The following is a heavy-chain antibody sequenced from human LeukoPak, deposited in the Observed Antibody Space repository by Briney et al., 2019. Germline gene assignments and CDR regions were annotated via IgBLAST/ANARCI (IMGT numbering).Heavy chain of an antibody. CDR3: AKGRSVTDPFDY. D-gene: IGHD4-17*01. Sequence: GGSLRLSCAASGFTFDDYAMHWVRQAPGKGLEWVSGISWNSGSIGYADSVKGRFTISRDNAKNSLYLQMNSLRAEDTALYYCAKGRSVTDPFDYWGQGTLVTVSS. J-gene: IGHJ4*02. CDR1: GFTFDDYA. V-gene: IGHV3-9*01. CDR2: ISWNSGSI.